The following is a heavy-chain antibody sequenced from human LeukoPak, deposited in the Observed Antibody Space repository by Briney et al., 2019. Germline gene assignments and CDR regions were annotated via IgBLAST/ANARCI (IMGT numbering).Heavy chain of an antibody. Sequence: SETMSLTCTVSGGSISSYYWTWIQQPAGKGLEWIGRIYTSGSTNYNPSLKSRVTMSVDTSKNQFSLKLSSVTAADTAVYYCARGRIAVAGTLDYWGQGTLVTVSS. J-gene: IGHJ4*02. CDR1: GGSISSYY. D-gene: IGHD6-19*01. V-gene: IGHV4-4*07. CDR3: ARGRIAVAGTLDY. CDR2: IYTSGST.